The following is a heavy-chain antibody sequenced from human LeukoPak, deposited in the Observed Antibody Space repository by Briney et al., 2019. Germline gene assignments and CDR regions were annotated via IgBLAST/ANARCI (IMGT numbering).Heavy chain of an antibody. CDR3: ARGVGGYPYHFDY. CDR1: GASISSYY. V-gene: IGHV4-59*01. Sequence: PSETLSLTCTVSGASISSYYWSWIRQPPGTGLEWIGYIYYTGSTNYNPSLKGRVTISIDTSKNQICLKLYSVTAADTAVYYCARGVGGYPYHFDYWGQGTLVTVSS. J-gene: IGHJ4*02. D-gene: IGHD5-12*01. CDR2: IYYTGST.